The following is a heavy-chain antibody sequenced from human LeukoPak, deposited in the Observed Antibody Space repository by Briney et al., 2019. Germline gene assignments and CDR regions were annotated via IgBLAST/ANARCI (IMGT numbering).Heavy chain of an antibody. CDR1: GFIFSTYW. Sequence: PGGSLRLSCAASGFIFSTYWMTWVRQAPGKGLEWVANIKQDGGQIYYVDSVKGRFTISRDNAKNSLYLQMNSLRAEDTAVYYCARDPALDYWGQGTLVTVSS. J-gene: IGHJ4*02. CDR2: IKQDGGQI. CDR3: ARDPALDY. V-gene: IGHV3-7*01.